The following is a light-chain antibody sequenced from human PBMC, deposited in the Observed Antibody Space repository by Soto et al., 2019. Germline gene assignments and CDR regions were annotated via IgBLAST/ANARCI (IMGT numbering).Light chain of an antibody. CDR3: QQYGSSPPYT. J-gene: IGKJ2*01. CDR1: QSVSSSY. Sequence: EIVLTQSPGTLSLSPGERATLSCRASQSVSSSYLAWYQQKPGQAPRLLIYGASSRATGIPDRFSGSGSGTDFTLNISSLEPEDFAVYYCQQYGSSPPYTFGHGTKLEIK. V-gene: IGKV3-20*01. CDR2: GAS.